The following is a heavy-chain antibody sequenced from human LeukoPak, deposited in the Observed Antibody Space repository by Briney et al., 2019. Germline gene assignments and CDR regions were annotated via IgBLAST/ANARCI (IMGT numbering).Heavy chain of an antibody. CDR1: GGSISSGDYS. D-gene: IGHD3-10*01. CDR2: IYHTGHT. V-gene: IGHV4-30-2*01. Sequence: PSETLSLTCAVSGGSISSGDYSWNWIRQPPGKGLEWIGYIYHTGHTFYNPSLKSRVTMSVDRSNNQFSLRLTSVTAADTAVYYSARGFFLRENPGSWFDPWGQGTLVTVSP. J-gene: IGHJ5*02. CDR3: ARGFFLRENPGSWFDP.